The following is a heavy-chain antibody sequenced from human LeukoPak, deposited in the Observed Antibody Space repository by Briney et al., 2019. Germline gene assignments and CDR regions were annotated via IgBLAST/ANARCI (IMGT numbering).Heavy chain of an antibody. CDR3: ARGIAAAGTASQKDDY. D-gene: IGHD6-13*01. Sequence: PGGSLRLSCAASGFTFSSYEMNWVRQAPGKGWEWVSYISSSGSTIYYADSVKGRFTISRDNAKNSLYLQMNSLRAEDTAVYYCARGIAAAGTASQKDDYWGQGTLVTVSS. CDR1: GFTFSSYE. CDR2: ISSSGSTI. V-gene: IGHV3-48*03. J-gene: IGHJ4*02.